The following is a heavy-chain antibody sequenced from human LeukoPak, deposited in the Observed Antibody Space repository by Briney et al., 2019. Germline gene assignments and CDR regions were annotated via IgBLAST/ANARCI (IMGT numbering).Heavy chain of an antibody. D-gene: IGHD6-6*01. CDR2: IYYTGST. CDR1: GGSISSLY. J-gene: IGHJ4*01. V-gene: IGHV4-59*08. Sequence: SETLCLTCSVSGGSISSLYWSWIRQPPGKGLEWIGYIYYTGSTNYNPSLQSRVTIFVDMSKNQFSLRLSSVTAADTALYYCARHRAYSSASPFDYWGQGGLVSVPS. CDR3: ARHRAYSSASPFDY.